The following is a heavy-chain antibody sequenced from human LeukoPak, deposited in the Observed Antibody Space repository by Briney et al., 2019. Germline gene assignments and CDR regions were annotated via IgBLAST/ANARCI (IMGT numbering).Heavy chain of an antibody. V-gene: IGHV3-21*01. CDR3: ARDLIVGATRGYFQH. D-gene: IGHD1-26*01. Sequence: GGSLRLSCAAYGFTFSSYSMNWVRQAPGKGVEWVSSISSSSSYIYYADSVKGRFTISRDNAKNSLYLQMNSLRAEDTAVYYCARDLIVGATRGYFQHWGQGTLVTVSS. CDR2: ISSSSSYI. CDR1: GFTFSSYS. J-gene: IGHJ1*01.